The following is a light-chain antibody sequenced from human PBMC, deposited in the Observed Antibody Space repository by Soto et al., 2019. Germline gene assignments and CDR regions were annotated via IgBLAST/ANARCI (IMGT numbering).Light chain of an antibody. CDR2: GAS. V-gene: IGKV3-15*01. CDR3: QQYNRWFSIT. J-gene: IGKJ5*01. Sequence: TQSPAPLSVSPGERVTLSCRASQDISNKLAWYQQKPGQAPRLLIYGASLRATGIPGRFTGSGSGTEFALTTSSLQSEDLATYYCQQYNRWFSITFGQGTRLEIK. CDR1: QDISNK.